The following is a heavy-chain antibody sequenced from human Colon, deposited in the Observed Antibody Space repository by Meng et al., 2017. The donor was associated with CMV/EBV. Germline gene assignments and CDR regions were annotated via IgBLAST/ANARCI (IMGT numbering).Heavy chain of an antibody. CDR1: GFIFSNYA. D-gene: IGHD3-22*01. Sequence: SCAASGFIFSNYAFHWVRQAPGKGLEYVSAISSTGGSIYYADSVKGRFTVSRDNSKKTLYLQMGSLRSEDMAVYYCARSYSSAYSPCGFWGQGTLVTVSS. V-gene: IGHV3-64*02. CDR2: ISSTGGSI. CDR3: ARSYSSAYSPCGF. J-gene: IGHJ4*02.